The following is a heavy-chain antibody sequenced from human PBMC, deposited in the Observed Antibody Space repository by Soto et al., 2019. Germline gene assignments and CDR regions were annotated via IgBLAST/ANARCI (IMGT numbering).Heavy chain of an antibody. V-gene: IGHV4-31*03. D-gene: IGHD3-22*01. Sequence: PLEPMSHSCPVAGGSSSSRCYYWSWISKHPGKGLEWIGYIYYSGNTYYNPSLKRRVTISEDTSKNQFSLKLSSVTAADTAVYYCARATYYYDSSGYSDRVLDYWGQGTLVTVSS. CDR3: ARATYYYDSSGYSDRVLDY. CDR1: GGSSSSRCYY. J-gene: IGHJ4*02. CDR2: IYYSGNT.